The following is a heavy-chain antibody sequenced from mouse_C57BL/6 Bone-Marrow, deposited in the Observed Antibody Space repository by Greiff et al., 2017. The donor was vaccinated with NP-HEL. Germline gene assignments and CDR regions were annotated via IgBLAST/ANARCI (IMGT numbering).Heavy chain of an antibody. CDR3: ARSYGSSYGD. V-gene: IGHV1-61*01. D-gene: IGHD1-1*01. CDR1: GYTFTSYW. Sequence: VQLQQPGAELVRPGSSVKLSCKASGYTFTSYWMDWVKQRPGQGLEWIGNIYPSDSETHYNQKFKDKATLTVDKSSSTAYMQLSSLTSEDSAVYYCARSYGSSYGDWGQGTTLTVSS. J-gene: IGHJ2*01. CDR2: IYPSDSET.